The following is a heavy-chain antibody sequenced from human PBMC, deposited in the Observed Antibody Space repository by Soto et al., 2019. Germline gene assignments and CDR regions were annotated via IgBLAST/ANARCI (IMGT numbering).Heavy chain of an antibody. D-gene: IGHD6-25*01. CDR2: INPSGGAT. J-gene: IGHJ5*02. V-gene: IGHV1-46*01. CDR3: APYSSGHNWFDP. Sequence: QVQLVQSGAEVKKPGASVKASCKASGYTFTTYYIHWVRQAPGQGLEWMGNINPSGGATGYAQKFQGRVTMTRDTSTSTVYMELSSLTSADTAMYYCAPYSSGHNWFDPWGQGTLVTVSS. CDR1: GYTFTTYY.